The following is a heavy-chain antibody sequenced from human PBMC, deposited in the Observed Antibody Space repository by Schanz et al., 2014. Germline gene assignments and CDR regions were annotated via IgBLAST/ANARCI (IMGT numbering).Heavy chain of an antibody. D-gene: IGHD1-1*01. Sequence: EVQLAESGGGLVQPGGSLRLSCAASEFTFSTDAMSWVRQAPGKGLEWLSVISASGGDTYYADSVKGRFTISRDNSKNTLYLQMNSLRAEDTAVYFCAKIERNEDWGQGTLVTVSS. CDR1: EFTFSTDA. V-gene: IGHV3-23*04. CDR2: ISASGGDT. J-gene: IGHJ4*02. CDR3: AKIERNED.